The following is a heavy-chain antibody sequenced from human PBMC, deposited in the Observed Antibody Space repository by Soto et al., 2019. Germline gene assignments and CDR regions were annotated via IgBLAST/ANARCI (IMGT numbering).Heavy chain of an antibody. V-gene: IGHV3-30-3*01. CDR2: ISYDGSNK. CDR3: ARRVYGSYYKGFDY. CDR1: GFTFSSYA. J-gene: IGHJ4*02. Sequence: GGSLRLSCAASGFTFSSYAMHWVRQAPGKGLEWVTVISYDGSNKYYADSVKGRFTISRDNSKNTLYLQMNSLRAEDTAVYYCARRVYGSYYKGFDYWGQGTLVTVSS. D-gene: IGHD3-10*01.